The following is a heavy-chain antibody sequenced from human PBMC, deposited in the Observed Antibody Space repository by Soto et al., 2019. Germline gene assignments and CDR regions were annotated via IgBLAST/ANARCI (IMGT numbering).Heavy chain of an antibody. D-gene: IGHD2-15*01. CDR1: GYTFTGYY. CDR2: INPNSGGT. J-gene: IGHJ3*02. CDR3: ARGVVVTEDVDAFDI. Sequence: ASVKVSCKASGYTFTGYYMHWVRQAPGQGLEWMGWINPNSGGTNYAQKFQGWVTMTRDTSISTAYMELSRLRSDDTAVYYCARGVVVTEDVDAFDIWGQGTMVT. V-gene: IGHV1-2*04.